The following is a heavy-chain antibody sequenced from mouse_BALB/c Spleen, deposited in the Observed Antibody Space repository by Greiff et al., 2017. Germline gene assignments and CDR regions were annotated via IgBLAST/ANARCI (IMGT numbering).Heavy chain of an antibody. CDR1: GYSFTSYW. Sequence: QVQLQQSGPQLVRPGASVKISCKASGYSFTSYWMHWVKQRPGQGLEWIGMIDPSDSETRLNQKFKDKATLTVDKSSSTAYMQLSSPTSEDSAVYYCARGGITNYFDYWGQGTTLTVSS. CDR2: IDPSDSET. V-gene: IGHV1S127*01. CDR3: ARGGITNYFDY. D-gene: IGHD2-4*01. J-gene: IGHJ2*01.